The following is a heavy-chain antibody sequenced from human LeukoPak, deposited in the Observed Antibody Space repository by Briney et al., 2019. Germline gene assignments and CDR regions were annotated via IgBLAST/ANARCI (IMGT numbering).Heavy chain of an antibody. D-gene: IGHD3-10*01. Sequence: GGSLRLSCAASGFTFSSYAMSWVRQAPGKGLEWVSGISGNGVNTYHADSVKGRFTISRDNAKNSLYLQMNSLRAEDTAVYYCARDPMIRGVRVNWFDPWGQGTLVTVSS. V-gene: IGHV3-23*01. CDR2: ISGNGVNT. CDR3: ARDPMIRGVRVNWFDP. J-gene: IGHJ5*02. CDR1: GFTFSSYA.